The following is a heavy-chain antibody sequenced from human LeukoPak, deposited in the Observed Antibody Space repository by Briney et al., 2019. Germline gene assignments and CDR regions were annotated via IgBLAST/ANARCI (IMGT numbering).Heavy chain of an antibody. D-gene: IGHD6-13*01. CDR2: ISPTGSTT. CDR3: ARGPSSNWSGLDF. CDR1: GFSFSGHW. Sequence: GGSLRLSCAASGFSFSGHWMHWARQLPGKGLVWVSRISPTGSTTGYADSVKGRFTVSRDNAKNTLYLQVNNLRAEDTAVYYCARGPSSNWSGLDFWGQGTLLTVSS. V-gene: IGHV3-74*01. J-gene: IGHJ4*02.